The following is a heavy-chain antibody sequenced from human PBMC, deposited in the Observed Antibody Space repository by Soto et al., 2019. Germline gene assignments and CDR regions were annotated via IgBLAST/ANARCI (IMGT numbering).Heavy chain of an antibody. Sequence: PGGSLRLSCAASGFTFYDYTMHWVRQVPGRGLEWVSLISWDGGSTYYADSVKGRFTISRDNSKNSLYLQMNSLRTDDTALYYCAKDVIAARPYYYFGLDVWGQGTTVTSP. J-gene: IGHJ6*02. CDR3: AKDVIAARPYYYFGLDV. D-gene: IGHD6-6*01. CDR1: GFTFYDYT. CDR2: ISWDGGST. V-gene: IGHV3-43*01.